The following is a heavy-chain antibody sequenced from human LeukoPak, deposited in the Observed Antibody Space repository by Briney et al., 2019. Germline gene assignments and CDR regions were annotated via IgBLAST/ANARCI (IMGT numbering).Heavy chain of an antibody. CDR1: GFTFSSYA. D-gene: IGHD6-13*01. CDR2: ISYDGSNK. CDR3: ARPHSSNWYGLDY. V-gene: IGHV3-30*14. J-gene: IGHJ4*02. Sequence: PGRSLRLSCAASGFTFSSYAMHWVRQAPGKGLEWVAVISYDGSNKYYADSVKGRFTISRDNSKNTLYLQMNSLRAEDTAVYYCARPHSSNWYGLDYRGQGTLITVSS.